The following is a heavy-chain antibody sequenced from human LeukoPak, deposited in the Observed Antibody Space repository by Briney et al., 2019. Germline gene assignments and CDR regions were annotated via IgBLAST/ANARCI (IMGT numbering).Heavy chain of an antibody. CDR2: ISSSGSTI. D-gene: IGHD6-13*01. J-gene: IGHJ4*02. CDR3: ARGAGSSSWYKYYFDY. CDR1: GFTFSSYE. V-gene: IGHV3-48*03. Sequence: PGRSLRLSCAASGFTFSSYEMNWVRQAPGKGLEWVSYISSSGSTIYYADSVKGRFTISRDNAKNSLYLQMNSLRAEDTAVYYCARGAGSSSWYKYYFDYWGQGTLVTVSS.